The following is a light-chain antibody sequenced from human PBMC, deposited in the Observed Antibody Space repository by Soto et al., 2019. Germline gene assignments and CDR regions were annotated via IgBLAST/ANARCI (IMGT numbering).Light chain of an antibody. CDR3: QQYNSYSPYT. J-gene: IGKJ2*01. Sequence: DIQMTQSPSTLSASVGDRVTITCRASQSISSWLAWYQQKPGKAPKLLIYDASSLESGVPSRFSGSGSGTEFTLTISSLQPDDFATYYCQQYNSYSPYTFGQGTKLENK. CDR2: DAS. CDR1: QSISSW. V-gene: IGKV1-5*01.